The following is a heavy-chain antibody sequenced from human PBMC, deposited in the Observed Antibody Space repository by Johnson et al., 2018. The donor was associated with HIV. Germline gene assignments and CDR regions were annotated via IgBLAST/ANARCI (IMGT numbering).Heavy chain of an antibody. CDR1: GFTFSSYA. Sequence: VQLVESGGGLAQPGGSLRLSCAASGFTFSSYAMGWVRQAPGKGLVWVSGISGGGVSRHYADSVKGRFTISRDSSKSTLYLQMNSLRVEDTAVYYCAKDTGGSYHYAFDNWGQGTMVTVSS. CDR2: ISGGGVSR. D-gene: IGHD1-26*01. J-gene: IGHJ3*02. CDR3: AKDTGGSYHYAFDN. V-gene: IGHV3-23*04.